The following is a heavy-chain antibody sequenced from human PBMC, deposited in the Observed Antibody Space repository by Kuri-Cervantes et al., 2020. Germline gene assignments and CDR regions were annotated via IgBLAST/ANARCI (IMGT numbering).Heavy chain of an antibody. CDR1: GGSFSGYY. Sequence: ESLKISCAVYGGSFSGYYWSWIRQPPGKGLEWIGYIYYSGSTNYNPSLKSRVTISVDTSKNQFSLKLSSVTAADTAVYYCASITPPIPMDDAFDIWGQGTMVTVSS. J-gene: IGHJ3*02. D-gene: IGHD3-10*01. V-gene: IGHV4-59*01. CDR3: ASITPPIPMDDAFDI. CDR2: IYYSGST.